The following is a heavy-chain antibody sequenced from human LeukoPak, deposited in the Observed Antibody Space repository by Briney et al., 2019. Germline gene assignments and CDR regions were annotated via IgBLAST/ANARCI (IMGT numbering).Heavy chain of an antibody. J-gene: IGHJ6*04. Sequence: ASVKVSCKVSGYTLTELSMHWVRQAPGKGLEWMGGFDPEDGETIYAQKFQGRVTMTEDTSTDTAYMELSSLRSDDTAVYYCATDGRAYYYGSGSRGGMDVWGKGTTVTVPS. D-gene: IGHD3-10*01. CDR1: GYTLTELS. CDR3: ATDGRAYYYGSGSRGGMDV. V-gene: IGHV1-24*01. CDR2: FDPEDGET.